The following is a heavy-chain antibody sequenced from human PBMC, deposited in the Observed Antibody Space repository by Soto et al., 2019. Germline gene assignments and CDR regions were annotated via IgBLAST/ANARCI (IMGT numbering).Heavy chain of an antibody. D-gene: IGHD1-20*01. V-gene: IGHV3-30-3*01. J-gene: IGHJ5*02. CDR1: GFTFSAYT. Sequence: QVQLVESGGGVVQPGRSLRLSCAASGFTFSAYTMHWVRQAPGKGLEWVSLISYDESDKFYADSVKGRFTISRDISKNTLYLQMTSLRSEDTAVYYCARRSGGDNFLDLWGQGTLVTVSS. CDR2: ISYDESDK. CDR3: ARRSGGDNFLDL.